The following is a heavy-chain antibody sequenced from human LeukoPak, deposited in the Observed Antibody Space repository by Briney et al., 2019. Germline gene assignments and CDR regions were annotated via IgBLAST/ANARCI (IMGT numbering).Heavy chain of an antibody. CDR1: GFTFSSYA. CDR3: ARGARGSGWRVFDI. D-gene: IGHD6-19*01. CDR2: ISYDASNK. J-gene: IGHJ3*02. Sequence: PGGSPRLSCEASGFTFSSYAMHWVRQAPGKGLEWVALISYDASNKYYADSVKGRFTISRDNSKNTLYLQLNSLRTEDTAVYYCARGARGSGWRVFDIWGQGTMVTVSS. V-gene: IGHV3-30*04.